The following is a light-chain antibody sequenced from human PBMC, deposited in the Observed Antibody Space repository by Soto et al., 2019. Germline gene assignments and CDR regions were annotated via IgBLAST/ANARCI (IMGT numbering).Light chain of an antibody. Sequence: EIVLTQSPDTLSLSPGEEATLSCRTSESISNNYLAWYQQKAGQAPRLLIYGASGRATGIPDRFSGSGSGTDFTLTISRLEPEDFAVYYCQQYGASPTCTFGQGTNVEVK. CDR2: GAS. J-gene: IGKJ1*01. CDR1: ESISNNY. V-gene: IGKV3-20*01. CDR3: QQYGASPTCT.